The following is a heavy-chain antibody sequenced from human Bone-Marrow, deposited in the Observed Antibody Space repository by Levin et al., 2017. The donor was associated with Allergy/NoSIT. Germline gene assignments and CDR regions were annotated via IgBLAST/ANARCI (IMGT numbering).Heavy chain of an antibody. Sequence: SETLSLTCTVSGGSVSNTYFYWGWIRQPPGTGLEWIGNINYSGSSYYNSSLKNRVTISLDTSKNQFSLTLNSVTATDTAVYYCARQRFSGPGPQFDSWGQGTLVTVSS. CDR2: INYSGSS. CDR1: GGSVSNTYFY. CDR3: ARQRFSGPGPQFDS. D-gene: IGHD1-26*01. J-gene: IGHJ4*02. V-gene: IGHV4-39*01.